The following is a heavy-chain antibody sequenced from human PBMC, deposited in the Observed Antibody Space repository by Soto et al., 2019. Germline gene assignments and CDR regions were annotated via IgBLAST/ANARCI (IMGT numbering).Heavy chain of an antibody. D-gene: IGHD3-16*02. Sequence: QVQLVESGGGVVQPGRSLRLSCAASGFTFSSYGMHWVRQAPGKGLEWVAVISYDGSGKYYADSVKGRFTISRDNSKNTLNLQMNSLRADDTAVYYCAKALGELSPESYDYWGQGTLITVSS. CDR3: AKALGELSPESYDY. J-gene: IGHJ4*02. CDR2: ISYDGSGK. V-gene: IGHV3-30*18. CDR1: GFTFSSYG.